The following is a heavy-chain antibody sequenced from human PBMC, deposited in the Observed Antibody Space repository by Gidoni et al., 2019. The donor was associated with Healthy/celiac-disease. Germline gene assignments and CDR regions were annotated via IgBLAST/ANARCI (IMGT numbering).Heavy chain of an antibody. J-gene: IGHJ3*02. D-gene: IGHD3-10*01. CDR3: ARVYGAGVAFDI. Sequence: QRLKWMGWINAGNGHTKYSKKFQGRVTITRDTSASTADMELSSLRSEDTAVYYCARVYGAGVAFDIWGQGTMVTVSS. V-gene: IGHV1-3*01. CDR2: INAGNGHT.